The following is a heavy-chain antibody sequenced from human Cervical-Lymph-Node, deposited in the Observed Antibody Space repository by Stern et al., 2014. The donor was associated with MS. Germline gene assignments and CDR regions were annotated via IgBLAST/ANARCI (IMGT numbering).Heavy chain of an antibody. J-gene: IGHJ5*02. CDR3: AKDPYSSSGVGWFDP. CDR2: ISGSGGST. D-gene: IGHD3-22*01. CDR1: GFTFSSYA. V-gene: IGHV3-23*04. Sequence: EVQLVESGGGLVQPGGSLRLSCAASGFTFSSYAINWVRQAPGKGLEWVSAISGSGGSTYYADSVKGRFTISRDNSKNTLYLQMNSLRAEDTAVYYCAKDPYSSSGVGWFDPWGQGTLVTVSS.